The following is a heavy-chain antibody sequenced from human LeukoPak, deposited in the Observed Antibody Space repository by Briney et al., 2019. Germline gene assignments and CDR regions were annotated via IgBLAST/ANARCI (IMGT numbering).Heavy chain of an antibody. J-gene: IGHJ4*02. CDR1: GFSVTSNH. CDR3: ARDSSSYYFDY. V-gene: IGHV3-66*01. D-gene: IGHD6-6*01. CDR2: IYTGGTT. Sequence: GGSLRLSCAASGFSVTSNHMNWVRQAPGKGLEWVSIIYTGGTTHYADSLNDRFTISRDDSINTLYLQMNSLRAEDTAVYYCARDSSSYYFDYWVQGTLVTVAS.